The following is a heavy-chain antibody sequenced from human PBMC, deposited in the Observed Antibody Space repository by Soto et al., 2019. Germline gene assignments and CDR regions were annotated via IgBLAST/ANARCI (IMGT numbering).Heavy chain of an antibody. Sequence: QLQLQESGPGLVKPSETLSLTCTVSDGSISSSSHYWGWLRQPPGKGLEWIGSISYSGSTYYNPSRESRVTISVDTSKSQFSLKLTSVTAADTAVYFCARGHGGVTVFGAPGHFDYWGQGTLVTVSS. V-gene: IGHV4-39*01. J-gene: IGHJ4*01. CDR3: ARGHGGVTVFGAPGHFDY. D-gene: IGHD3-3*01. CDR1: DGSISSSSHY. CDR2: ISYSGST.